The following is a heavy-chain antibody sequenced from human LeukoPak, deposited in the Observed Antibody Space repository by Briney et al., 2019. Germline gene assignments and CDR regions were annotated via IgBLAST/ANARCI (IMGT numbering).Heavy chain of an antibody. CDR3: ARDSGSSSYMEV. Sequence: SETLSLTCTVSGDSISSYYWTSIRQPPGGGLEWIGYIYYSGSTSYKPSLKSRVTIPIDTSKNQFSLKLSSVTAADTAVYYCARDSGSSSYMEVWGEGTADTVSS. V-gene: IGHV4-59*01. CDR1: GDSISSYY. D-gene: IGHD6-6*01. CDR2: IYYSGST. J-gene: IGHJ6*03.